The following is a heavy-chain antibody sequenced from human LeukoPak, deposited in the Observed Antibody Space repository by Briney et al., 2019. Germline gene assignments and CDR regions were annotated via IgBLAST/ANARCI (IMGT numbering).Heavy chain of an antibody. CDR3: ANAIRPKPKIKLRFLECPGN. J-gene: IGHJ4*02. V-gene: IGHV1-69*13. Sequence: ASVKVSCKASGGTFSSYAISWVRQAPGQGLEWMGGIIPIFGTANYAQKFQGRVTITADESTSTAYMELSSLRSEDTAVYYCANAIRPKPKIKLRFLECPGNWGQGTLVTVSS. D-gene: IGHD3-3*01. CDR1: GGTFSSYA. CDR2: IIPIFGTA.